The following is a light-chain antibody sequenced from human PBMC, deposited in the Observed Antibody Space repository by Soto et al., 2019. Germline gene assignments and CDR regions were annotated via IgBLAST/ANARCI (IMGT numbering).Light chain of an antibody. CDR1: QGISSY. V-gene: IGKV1-8*01. J-gene: IGKJ1*01. CDR3: QHYNSHSEA. Sequence: AIRMTQSPSSFSASTGDRVTITCRASQGISSYLAWYQQKPGKAPKLLIYKASTLKSGVPSRFSGSGSGTEFTLAISSLQPDDFATYYCQHYNSHSEAFGQGTKVDIK. CDR2: KAS.